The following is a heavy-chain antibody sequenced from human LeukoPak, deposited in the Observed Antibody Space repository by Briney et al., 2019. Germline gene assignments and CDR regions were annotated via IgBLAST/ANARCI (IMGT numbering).Heavy chain of an antibody. CDR3: AKDQAAGYSSAEWGY. Sequence: GGALRLSCAASGFTFSSYGMHWVRQAPGKGLEWVAVISYDGSNKYYADSVKGRFTISRDNSKNTLYLQMNSLRAEDTAVYYCAKDQAAGYSSAEWGYWGKGTLVTVP. D-gene: IGHD6-25*01. J-gene: IGHJ4*02. CDR2: ISYDGSNK. V-gene: IGHV3-30*18. CDR1: GFTFSSYG.